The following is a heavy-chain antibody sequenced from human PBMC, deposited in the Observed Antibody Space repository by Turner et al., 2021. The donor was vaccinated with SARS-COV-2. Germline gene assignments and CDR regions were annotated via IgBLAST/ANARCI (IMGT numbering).Heavy chain of an antibody. V-gene: IGHV4-39*02. CDR1: GGSISSSSYY. J-gene: IGHJ6*02. Sequence: QLQLQESGPGLMKPSETLSLTCTVSGGSISSSSYYWGWIRQPPGKGLEWIGSIYYSGSTYYNPSLESRVTISVDTSMNQFSLRLSSVTAADTAVYYCARELASFDYYYGMDVWGQGTTVTVSS. CDR3: ARELASFDYYYGMDV. CDR2: IYYSGST.